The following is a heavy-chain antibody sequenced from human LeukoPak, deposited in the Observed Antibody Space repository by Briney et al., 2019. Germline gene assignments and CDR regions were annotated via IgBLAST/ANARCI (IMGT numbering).Heavy chain of an antibody. CDR1: GYTFTSYY. D-gene: IGHD3-22*01. Sequence: ASVKVSCKASGYTFTSYYMHWVRQAPGQGLEWMGIINPSGGSTSYAQKFQGRVTMTRNTSISTAYMELSSLRSEDTAVYYCARYQGSSGLFDYWGQGTLVTVSS. CDR2: INPSGGST. CDR3: ARYQGSSGLFDY. V-gene: IGHV1-46*01. J-gene: IGHJ4*02.